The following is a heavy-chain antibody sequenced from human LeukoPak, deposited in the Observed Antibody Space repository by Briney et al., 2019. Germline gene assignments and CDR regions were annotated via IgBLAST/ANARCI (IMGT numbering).Heavy chain of an antibody. Sequence: GGSLRLSCAASGFTFSSYSMNWVRQAPGKGLEWVSSISSSSSYIYYADSVKGRFTISRDNAKNSLYLQMNSLRAEDTAVYYCARDLVSSYGFYWFDPWGQGTLVTVSS. CDR3: ARDLVSSYGFYWFDP. CDR2: ISSSSSYI. J-gene: IGHJ5*02. CDR1: GFTFSSYS. V-gene: IGHV3-21*01. D-gene: IGHD5-18*01.